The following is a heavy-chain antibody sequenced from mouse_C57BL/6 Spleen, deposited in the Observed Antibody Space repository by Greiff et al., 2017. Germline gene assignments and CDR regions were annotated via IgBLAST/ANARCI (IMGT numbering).Heavy chain of an antibody. Sequence: QVQLQQPGAELVMPGASVKLSCKASGYTFPRYWMHWVKQRPGQGLEWIGEIDPSASYTNYNQKFKGKSTLPVDKASSTAYMQLSSLTSEDSAVYYCARGGYDGPGYWGQGTTLTVSS. J-gene: IGHJ2*01. V-gene: IGHV1-69*01. CDR3: ARGGYDGPGY. CDR1: GYTFPRYW. D-gene: IGHD1-1*01. CDR2: IDPSASYT.